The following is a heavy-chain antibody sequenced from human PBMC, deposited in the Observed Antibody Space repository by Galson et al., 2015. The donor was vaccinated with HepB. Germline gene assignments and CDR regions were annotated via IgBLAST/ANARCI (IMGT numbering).Heavy chain of an antibody. J-gene: IGHJ3*02. CDR1: GYIFTSSG. Sequence: KVSCKASGYIFTSSGISWVRQAPGKGLEWMGWIYGFNGNTNYAQRLQGRVTMTTDTSTTTAYMELRRLTSDDTAVYYCARGGWYANAFDIWGRGTMVTVSS. V-gene: IGHV1-18*01. CDR3: ARGGWYANAFDI. CDR2: IYGFNGNT. D-gene: IGHD6-19*01.